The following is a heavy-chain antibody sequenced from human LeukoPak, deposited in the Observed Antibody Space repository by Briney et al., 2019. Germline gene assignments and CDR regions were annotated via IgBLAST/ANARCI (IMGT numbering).Heavy chain of an antibody. CDR1: GGSIRSSSYY. CDR3: ARRPLYDYVWGSYRYATFDY. CDR2: IYYSGST. Sequence: PSETLSLTCTVSGGSIRSSSYYWGWIRQPPGKGLEWIGSIYYSGSTYYNPSLKSRVTISVDTSKNQFSLKLSSVTAADTAVYYCARRPLYDYVWGSYRYATFDYWGQGTLVTVSS. D-gene: IGHD3-16*02. V-gene: IGHV4-39*01. J-gene: IGHJ4*02.